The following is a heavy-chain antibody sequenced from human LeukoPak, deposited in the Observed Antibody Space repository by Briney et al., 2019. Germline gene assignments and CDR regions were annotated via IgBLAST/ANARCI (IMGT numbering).Heavy chain of an antibody. CDR2: IKQDGSEK. Sequence: LGGSLRLSCAASGFTFDDYGMSWVPQAPGKGLEWVANIKQDGSEKYYVDSVKGRFTISRDNAKNPLYLQMNSLRAEDTAVYYCARGSDQLWSLGECDYWGQGTLVTVSS. CDR1: GFTFDDYG. CDR3: ARGSDQLWSLGECDY. V-gene: IGHV3-7*01. J-gene: IGHJ4*02. D-gene: IGHD5-18*01.